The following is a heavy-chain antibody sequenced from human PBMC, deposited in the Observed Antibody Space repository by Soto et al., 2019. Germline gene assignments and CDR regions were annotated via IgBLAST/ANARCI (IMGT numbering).Heavy chain of an antibody. CDR3: ARHRLTRNDAFDM. J-gene: IGHJ3*02. Sequence: PGESLKISCNGSGYSFTNYFITWVRQMPGKGREWMGRIDPSDSYTNYSPSFQGHVTITADTSISTAYLQWSSLKASDTAMYYCARHRLTRNDAFDMWGEGTRVT. CDR1: GYSFTNYF. D-gene: IGHD3-9*01. V-gene: IGHV5-10-1*01. CDR2: IDPSDSYT.